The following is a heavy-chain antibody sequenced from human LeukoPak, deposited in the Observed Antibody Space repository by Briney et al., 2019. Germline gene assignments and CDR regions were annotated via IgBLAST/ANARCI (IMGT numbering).Heavy chain of an antibody. CDR1: GITFSSYG. J-gene: IGHJ4*02. CDR2: ISYDGSNK. V-gene: IGHV3-30*18. D-gene: IGHD6-13*01. CDR3: AKGGEVSSWYKRLKLYFDY. Sequence: PGGSLRLPCGASGITFSSYGMHWVRQAPGKGLEWVASISYDGSNKYYADSVKGRFTISRDNSKNTLFLQMNSLRAEDTAVYYCAKGGEVSSWYKRLKLYFDYWGQGTLVTVSS.